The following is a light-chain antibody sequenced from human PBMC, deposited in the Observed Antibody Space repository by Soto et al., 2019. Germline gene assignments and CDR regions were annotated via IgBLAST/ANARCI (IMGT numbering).Light chain of an antibody. CDR3: LQYHNLWA. Sequence: IVMTQSPSTLSASPGAMATLSCRASQNIYSNIAWYQQRPGQAPRLLIYRASTRAPGVSARFSGSGSGTEFTLTISSLQSEDFAVYSCLQYHNLWAFGRGTKVDIK. J-gene: IGKJ1*01. CDR1: QNIYSN. CDR2: RAS. V-gene: IGKV3-15*01.